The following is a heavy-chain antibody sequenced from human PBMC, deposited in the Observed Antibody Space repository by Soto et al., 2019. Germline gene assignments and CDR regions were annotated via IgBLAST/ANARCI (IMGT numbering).Heavy chain of an antibody. CDR1: GGSISSGGYS. Sequence: QLQLQESGSGLVKPSQTLSLTCAVSGGSISSGGYSWSWIRQPPGKGLEWIGYMYHSGSTSSYPSLKIRVTISVDRSKNPCSLKLSSVTAADTAVYYCARGPPNTYWGQGTLVTVSS. D-gene: IGHD2-8*01. V-gene: IGHV4-30-2*01. J-gene: IGHJ4*02. CDR2: MYHSGST. CDR3: ARGPPNTY.